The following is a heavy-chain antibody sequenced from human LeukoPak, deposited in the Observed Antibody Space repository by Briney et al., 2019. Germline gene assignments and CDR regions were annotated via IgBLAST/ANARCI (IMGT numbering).Heavy chain of an antibody. D-gene: IGHD2-15*01. Sequence: ASVKVSCKASGYTFTSYYMHWVRQAPGQGLEWMGIINPSGGSTSYAQKFQGRVTMTRDTSTSTVYMELSSLRSEDTAVYYCAREDPPLPPGYYYYGMDVWGQGTTVAVSS. CDR1: GYTFTSYY. CDR2: INPSGGST. CDR3: AREDPPLPPGYYYYGMDV. J-gene: IGHJ6*02. V-gene: IGHV1-46*01.